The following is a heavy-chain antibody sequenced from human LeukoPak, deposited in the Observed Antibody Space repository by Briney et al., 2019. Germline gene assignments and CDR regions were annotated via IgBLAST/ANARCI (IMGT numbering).Heavy chain of an antibody. Sequence: ASVKVSCKASGYTFTSYGISWVRQAPGQGLEWMGWISAYNGNTNYAQKLQGRVTMTTDTSTSTAYMELRSLRSDDTAVYYCARDGLLPNTYYYERCLDPWGQGTLVTVSS. CDR2: ISAYNGNT. D-gene: IGHD3-22*01. V-gene: IGHV1-18*01. CDR3: ARDGLLPNTYYYERCLDP. J-gene: IGHJ5*02. CDR1: GYTFTSYG.